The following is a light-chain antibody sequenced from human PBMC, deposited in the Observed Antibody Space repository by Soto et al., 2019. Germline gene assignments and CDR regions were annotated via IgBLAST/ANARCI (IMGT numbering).Light chain of an antibody. CDR1: QSVSSY. Sequence: EIVLTQSPATLSLSPGERAPLSCRASQSVSSYLAWYQQKPGQAPRLLIYDASNRATGIPARFSGSGSGTDFALTISSLEPEDFAVYYCQQRSNWPSTFGGGTKVEIK. J-gene: IGKJ4*01. V-gene: IGKV3-11*01. CDR3: QQRSNWPST. CDR2: DAS.